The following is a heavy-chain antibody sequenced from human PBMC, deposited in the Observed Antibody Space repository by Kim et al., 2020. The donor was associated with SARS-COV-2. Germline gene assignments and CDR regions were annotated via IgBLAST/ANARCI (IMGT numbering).Heavy chain of an antibody. CDR3: TTGLDYYFDY. J-gene: IGHJ4*02. D-gene: IGHD1-1*01. CDR2: TT. Sequence: TTDYAAPVKGRVTIPRDDSKNTLYLQMNSLKTEDTAVYYCTTGLDYYFDYWGQGTLVTVSS. V-gene: IGHV3-15*01.